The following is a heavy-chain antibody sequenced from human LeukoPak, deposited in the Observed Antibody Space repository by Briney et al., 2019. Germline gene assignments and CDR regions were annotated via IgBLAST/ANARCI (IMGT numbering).Heavy chain of an antibody. CDR3: ARETEEGQRSTNFGVVIMVWFDH. Sequence: PAETLSLTCTVTGGSFSDSNYHWGWIRQPPGKGLEWIGSVSYSGRSSSNPSLKSRATISVDASKNQFSLNLTSVTAADTAVYYCARETEEGQRSTNFGVVIMVWFDHWGQGTLVTVSS. CDR2: VSYSGRS. V-gene: IGHV4-39*07. CDR1: GGSFSDSNYH. D-gene: IGHD3-3*01. J-gene: IGHJ5*02.